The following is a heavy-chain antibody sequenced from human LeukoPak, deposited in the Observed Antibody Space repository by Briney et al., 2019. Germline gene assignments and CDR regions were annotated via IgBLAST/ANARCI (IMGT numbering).Heavy chain of an antibody. J-gene: IGHJ3*02. V-gene: IGHV3-23*01. CDR1: GFTFSNYG. D-gene: IGHD5-12*01. CDR2: ISSSGSGT. CDR3: ARGSGGSGYYLPFDI. Sequence: PGGSLRLSCAASGFTFSNYGMSWARQAPGKGLEWVSIISSSGSGTHYADSVKGRFTISRDNSKNTVFLQMNSLRAEDTAVYYCARGSGGSGYYLPFDIWGQGAVVTVSS.